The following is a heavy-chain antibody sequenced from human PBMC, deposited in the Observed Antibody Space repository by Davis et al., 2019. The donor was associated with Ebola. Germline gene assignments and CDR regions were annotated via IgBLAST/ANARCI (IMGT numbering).Heavy chain of an antibody. CDR3: ARDTASSGGDY. CDR1: GGSISSYY. D-gene: IGHD6-19*01. Sequence: PSETLSLTCTVSGGSISSYYWSWIRQPPGKGLAWIGYIYYSGSTNYNPSLKSRVTISVDTSKNQFSLKLSSVTAADTAVYYCARDTASSGGDYWGQGTLVTVSS. J-gene: IGHJ4*02. V-gene: IGHV4-59*01. CDR2: IYYSGST.